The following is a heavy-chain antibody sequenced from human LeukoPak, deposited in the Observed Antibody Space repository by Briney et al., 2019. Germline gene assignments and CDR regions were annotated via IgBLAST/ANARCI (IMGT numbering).Heavy chain of an antibody. CDR3: AKQGPTVVTHFDT. J-gene: IGHJ4*02. CDR2: MYHSGST. D-gene: IGHD4-23*01. V-gene: IGHV4-38-2*01. Sequence: SETLSLTCAVSGYSISSGYYWRWIRQPPGKGLDWIASMYHSGSTYYNPSLKSRVTISVDTSKNQFSLRLSSVTAADTAVYYCAKQGPTVVTHFDTWGQGTLVTVSS. CDR1: GYSISSGYY.